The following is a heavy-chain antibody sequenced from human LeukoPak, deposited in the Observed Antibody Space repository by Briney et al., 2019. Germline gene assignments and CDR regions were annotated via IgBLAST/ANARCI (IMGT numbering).Heavy chain of an antibody. CDR1: GGSISSASYF. Sequence: SETLSLTCTVSGGSISSASYFWGWIRQPPGKGLEWIGTLYYSGSTYYSASLKSRVTMSGDTSRNQFSLRLSSVNAADTAVYHCAKAGVRYSDSSALYAFDFWGPGTMVTVSS. CDR3: AKAGVRYSDSSALYAFDF. V-gene: IGHV4-39*01. J-gene: IGHJ3*01. CDR2: LYYSGST. D-gene: IGHD3-22*01.